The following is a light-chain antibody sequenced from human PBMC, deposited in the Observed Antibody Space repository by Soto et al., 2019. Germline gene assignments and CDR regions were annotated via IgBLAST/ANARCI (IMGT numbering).Light chain of an antibody. CDR3: QQSYT. Sequence: DIQLTQSPSALSASVGDRVTITCRASLSVSAWLAWYQVKPGKAPNLLISKASILQSGVPSRFSGSASGAEFTLTISSLQLDDFGTYFCQQSYTFGQGTRLEIK. J-gene: IGKJ5*01. CDR2: KAS. V-gene: IGKV1-5*03. CDR1: LSVSAW.